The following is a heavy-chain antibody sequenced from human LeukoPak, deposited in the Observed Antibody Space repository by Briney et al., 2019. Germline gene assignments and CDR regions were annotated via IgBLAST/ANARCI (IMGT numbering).Heavy chain of an antibody. CDR2: IWYDGSIK. CDR1: GFIFSNYG. D-gene: IGHD7-27*01. CDR3: ATLPVGTGDY. J-gene: IGHJ4*02. Sequence: GGSLRLSCAASGFIFSNYGMHWVRQTPGKGLEWVAVIWYDGSIKYYADSVKGRFTISRDNSKNKVYLQMNSLRAEDSAVYYCATLPVGTGDYWGQGTLVTVSS. V-gene: IGHV3-33*01.